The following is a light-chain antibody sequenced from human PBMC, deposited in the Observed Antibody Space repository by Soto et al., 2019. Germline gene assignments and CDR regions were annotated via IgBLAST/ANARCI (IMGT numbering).Light chain of an antibody. J-gene: IGLJ3*02. CDR3: ETWDSNTRM. Sequence: QPVLTQSSSASASLGSSVKLTCTLTSGHSNYSIAWHQQQPGKAPRYLMKIESSGSYDKGSGVPDRFSGSSSGADRYLIISNLQFDDEADYYCETWDSNTRMFGGGTKLTVL. CDR2: IESSGSY. CDR1: SGHSNYS. V-gene: IGLV4-60*02.